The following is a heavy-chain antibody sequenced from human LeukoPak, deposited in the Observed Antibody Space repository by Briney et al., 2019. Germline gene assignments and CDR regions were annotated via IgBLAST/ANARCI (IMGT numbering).Heavy chain of an antibody. J-gene: IGHJ5*02. V-gene: IGHV3-11*04. CDR3: GRGGRMFEGVIDP. D-gene: IGHD3-16*01. Sequence: GGSLRLSCTTSGFTFDDYYMTWIRQAPGKGLEWVSSMSSSGHSIYYADSVRGRFTISRDNAENSLYLQMNNLRVEDTALYYCGRGGRMFEGVIDPWGQGTLVTVSS. CDR1: GFTFDDYY. CDR2: MSSSGHSI.